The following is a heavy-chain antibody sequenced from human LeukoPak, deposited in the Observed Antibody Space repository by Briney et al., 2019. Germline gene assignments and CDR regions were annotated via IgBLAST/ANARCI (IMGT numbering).Heavy chain of an antibody. CDR1: GFTFSSYG. CDR2: IRYDGSNK. CDR3: ANQQLYSSGWPNAQFDY. D-gene: IGHD6-19*01. J-gene: IGHJ4*02. Sequence: GGSLRLSCAASGFTFSSYGMHWVRQAPGKGLEWVAFIRYDGSNKYYADSVKGRFTISRDNSKNTLYLQMNSLRAEDTAVYYCANQQLYSSGWPNAQFDYWGQGTLVTVSS. V-gene: IGHV3-30*02.